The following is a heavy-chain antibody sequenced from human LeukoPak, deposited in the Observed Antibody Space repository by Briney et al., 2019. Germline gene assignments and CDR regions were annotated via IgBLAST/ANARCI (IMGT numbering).Heavy chain of an antibody. CDR2: IKRDGSAI. CDR1: GFIFSSYW. V-gene: IGHV3-7*01. CDR3: AKDSGRYYFDY. Sequence: GESLRLSCAASGFIFSSYWMTWVRQAPGKGLEWVANIKRDGSAINYVDSVKGRFTISRDNAKNTLYLQMNSLRAEDTAVYYCAKDSGRYYFDYWGQGTLVTVSS. J-gene: IGHJ4*02. D-gene: IGHD3-10*01.